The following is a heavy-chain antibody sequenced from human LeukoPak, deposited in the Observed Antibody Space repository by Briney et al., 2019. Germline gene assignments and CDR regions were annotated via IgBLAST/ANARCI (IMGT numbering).Heavy chain of an antibody. V-gene: IGHV4-59*01. CDR2: VDHTGST. CDR3: ARGPTTVTRAFDY. D-gene: IGHD4-17*01. CDR1: DDSITMYY. Sequence: SSETLSLTCTVSDDSITMYYWTWIRQPPGKGLEWIGYVDHTGSTKFNPSLNGRVSISRDTSNNFFSLRLRSVTAADTAVYYCARGPTTVTRAFDYWGQGTLVTVSS. J-gene: IGHJ4*02.